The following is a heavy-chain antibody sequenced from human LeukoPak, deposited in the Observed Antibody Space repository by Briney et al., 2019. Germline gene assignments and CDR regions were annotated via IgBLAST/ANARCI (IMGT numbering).Heavy chain of an antibody. Sequence: GGSLRLSCAASGFTVSSNYMSWVRQAPGKGLEWVSAISGSGGSTYYADSVKGRFTISRDNSKNTLYLQMNSLRAEDTAVYYCAKDSPWGVGATDYWGQGTLVTVSS. CDR1: GFTVSSNY. CDR3: AKDSPWGVGATDY. V-gene: IGHV3-23*01. D-gene: IGHD1-26*01. CDR2: ISGSGGST. J-gene: IGHJ4*02.